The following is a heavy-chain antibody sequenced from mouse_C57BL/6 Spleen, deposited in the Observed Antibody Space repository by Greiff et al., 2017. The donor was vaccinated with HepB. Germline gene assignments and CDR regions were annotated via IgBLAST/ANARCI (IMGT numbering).Heavy chain of an antibody. CDR2: INPGSGGT. CDR3: AARHYAMDY. V-gene: IGHV1-54*01. D-gene: IGHD2-12*01. Sequence: QVQLKQSGAELVRPGTSVKVSCKASGYAFTNYLIEWVKQRPGQGLEWIGVINPGSGGTNYNEKFKGKATLTADKSSSTAYMQLSSLTSEDSAVYFCAARHYAMDYWGQGTSVTVSS. CDR1: GYAFTNYL. J-gene: IGHJ4*01.